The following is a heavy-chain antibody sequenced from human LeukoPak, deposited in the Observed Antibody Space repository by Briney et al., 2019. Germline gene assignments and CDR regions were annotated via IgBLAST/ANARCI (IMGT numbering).Heavy chain of an antibody. CDR3: AKGYYGKEYYFDY. CDR2: ISWNSDGV. J-gene: IGHJ4*02. D-gene: IGHD4-17*01. CDR1: GFRFEDYA. V-gene: IGHV3-9*01. Sequence: GRSLRLSCAASGFRFEDYAMHWVRQAPGKGLEWVSGISWNSDGVGYADSVKGRFTISRDNAKNSLYLQMNSLRAEDTALYYCAKGYYGKEYYFDYWGQGTLVTVSS.